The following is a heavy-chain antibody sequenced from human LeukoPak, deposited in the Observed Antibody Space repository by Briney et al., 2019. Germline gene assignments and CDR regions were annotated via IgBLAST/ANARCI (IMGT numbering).Heavy chain of an antibody. CDR3: ARSGLIRGVIITPFDY. D-gene: IGHD3-10*01. J-gene: IGHJ4*02. Sequence: SVKVSCKASGGTFSSYAISWVRQAPGQGLEWMGGIIPIFGTANHAQKFQGRVTITTDESTSTAYMELSSLRSEDTAVYYCARSGLIRGVIITPFDYWGQGTLVAVSS. CDR2: IIPIFGTA. CDR1: GGTFSSYA. V-gene: IGHV1-69*05.